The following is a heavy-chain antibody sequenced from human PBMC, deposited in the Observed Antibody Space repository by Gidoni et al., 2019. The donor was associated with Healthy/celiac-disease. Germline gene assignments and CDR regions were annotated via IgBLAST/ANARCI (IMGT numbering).Heavy chain of an antibody. CDR2: ISGSGGST. J-gene: IGHJ3*02. D-gene: IGHD5-18*01. V-gene: IGHV3-23*01. Sequence: EVQLLESGGGLVQPGGSLRLPCAASGFTFSSYAMSWVRQAPGKGLEWVSAISGSGGSTYYADSVKGRFTISRDNTKNTLYLQMNSLRAEDTAVYYCAKDRERYSYGYDAFDIWGQGTMVTVSS. CDR1: GFTFSSYA. CDR3: AKDRERYSYGYDAFDI.